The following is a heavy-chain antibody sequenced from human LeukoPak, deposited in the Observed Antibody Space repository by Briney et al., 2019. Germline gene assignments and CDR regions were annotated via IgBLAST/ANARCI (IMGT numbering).Heavy chain of an antibody. D-gene: IGHD6-6*01. Sequence: GRSLRLSCAASGFTFSSYGMHWVRQAPGKGLEWVAVIWYDGSNKYYADSVKGRFTISRDNSKNTLYLQMNSLRAEDTAVYYCARGPALEQLAFDYWGQGTLVTVSS. CDR1: GFTFSSYG. V-gene: IGHV3-33*01. CDR2: IWYDGSNK. CDR3: ARGPALEQLAFDY. J-gene: IGHJ4*02.